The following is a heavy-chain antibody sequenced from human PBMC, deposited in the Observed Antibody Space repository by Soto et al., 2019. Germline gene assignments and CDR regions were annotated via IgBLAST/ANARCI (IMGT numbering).Heavy chain of an antibody. Sequence: QVQLVQSGAEVKKPGASVKISCKASGYTFTSYALHWVRQAPGQRLEWMGWINAGNGNTKYSKKFQGRVTIPRDTSASTAYMELSSLRSEDTAVYYCASDAGGMDVWGQGTTVTVSS. V-gene: IGHV1-3*01. CDR2: INAGNGNT. CDR1: GYTFTSYA. CDR3: ASDAGGMDV. J-gene: IGHJ6*02.